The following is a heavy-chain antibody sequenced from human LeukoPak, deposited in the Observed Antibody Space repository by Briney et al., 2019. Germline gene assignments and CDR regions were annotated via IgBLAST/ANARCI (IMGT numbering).Heavy chain of an antibody. J-gene: IGHJ4*02. D-gene: IGHD3-10*01. CDR2: ITASGGDT. Sequence: PGGSLRLSCATSGFTFTNYGMTWVRQAPGTGLEWVSSITASGGDTHYADSVKGHFTISRENSKNTLYLQMNSLRAEDTAVYYCARERPYYYGSGSYLRQYYFDYWGQGTLVTVSS. V-gene: IGHV3-23*01. CDR1: GFTFTNYG. CDR3: ARERPYYYGSGSYLRQYYFDY.